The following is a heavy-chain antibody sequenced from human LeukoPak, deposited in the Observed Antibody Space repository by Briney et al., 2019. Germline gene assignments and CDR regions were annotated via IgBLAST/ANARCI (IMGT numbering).Heavy chain of an antibody. J-gene: IGHJ4*02. CDR1: GYTLTELS. D-gene: IGHD6-25*01. CDR3: ATRGREVSTADYFDY. CDR2: FDPEDGET. V-gene: IGHV1-24*01. Sequence: ASVKVSCKVSGYTLTELSMHWVRQAPGKGLEWMGGFDPEDGETIYAQKFQGRVTMTEDTSTDTAYMELSSLRSEDTAVYYCATRGREVSTADYFDYWGQGTLVTVSS.